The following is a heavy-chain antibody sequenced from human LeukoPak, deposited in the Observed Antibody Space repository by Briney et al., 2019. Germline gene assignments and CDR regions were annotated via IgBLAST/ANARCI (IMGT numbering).Heavy chain of an antibody. Sequence: SVKVSCKASGGTFSSYAISWVRQAPGQGLEWMGGIIPIFGTANYAQKFQGGVTITADESTSTAYMELSSLRSEDTAVYYCAKDVEVAAATGHQDYWGQGTLVTVSS. D-gene: IGHD2-2*01. J-gene: IGHJ4*02. V-gene: IGHV1-69*13. CDR3: AKDVEVAAATGHQDY. CDR2: IIPIFGTA. CDR1: GGTFSSYA.